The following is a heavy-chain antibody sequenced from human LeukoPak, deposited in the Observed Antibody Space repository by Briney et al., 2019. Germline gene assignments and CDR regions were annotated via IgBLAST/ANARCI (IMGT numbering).Heavy chain of an antibody. CDR1: GYTFTSYD. D-gene: IGHD3-9*01. Sequence: ASVKVSCKASGYTFTSYDINWVRQATGQGLEWMGWMNPNSGNTGYAQKFQGRVTMTRNTSISTAYMELSSLRSEDTAVYYCAKGLTGYYRFDYWGQGTQVTVSS. V-gene: IGHV1-8*01. CDR3: AKGLTGYYRFDY. CDR2: MNPNSGNT. J-gene: IGHJ4*02.